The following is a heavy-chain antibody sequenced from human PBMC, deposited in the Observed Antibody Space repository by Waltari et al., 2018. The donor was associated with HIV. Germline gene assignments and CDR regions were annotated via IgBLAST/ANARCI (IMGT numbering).Heavy chain of an antibody. CDR2: IYYSGST. CDR1: GGSISSGGYY. D-gene: IGHD3-10*01. J-gene: IGHJ5*02. CDR3: ARGHYGSGSLNWFDP. V-gene: IGHV4-31*03. Sequence: QVQLQESGPGLVKPSQTLSLTCTVSGGSISSGGYYWSWIRQHPGKGLELFGYIYYSGSTYCNPSLKSRVTISVDTSKNQFCVKLSSVTAADTAVYYCARGHYGSGSLNWFDPWGQGTLVTVSS.